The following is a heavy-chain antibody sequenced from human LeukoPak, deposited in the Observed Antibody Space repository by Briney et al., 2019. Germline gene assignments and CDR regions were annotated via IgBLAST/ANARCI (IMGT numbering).Heavy chain of an antibody. CDR1: GFTFSNYW. V-gene: IGHV3-74*01. Sequence: GGSLRLSCAASGFTFSNYWVHWVRQAPGKGLVWVSRINRDGSTTNYADSVKGRFTVSRDNAKNTLELQMNSLRAEDTAVYYCARDKKSGGSSEIDHWGQGTLVTVSS. CDR2: INRDGSTT. J-gene: IGHJ4*02. CDR3: ARDKKSGGSSEIDH. D-gene: IGHD1-26*01.